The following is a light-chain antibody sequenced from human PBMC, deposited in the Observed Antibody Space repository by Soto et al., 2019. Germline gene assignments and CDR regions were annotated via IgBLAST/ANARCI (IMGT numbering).Light chain of an antibody. CDR3: QQYDDWPRT. CDR2: HAS. CDR1: QNIRNH. Sequence: EIVLTQSPATLSVSPGERGTLSCRASQNIRNHLAWYPERPGQAPRLLIYHASITANGIPGRFSGGGSGTEFNFSISSLQSDDFAVYYCQQYDDWPRTFGQVTKVDIK. V-gene: IGKV3-15*01. J-gene: IGKJ1*01.